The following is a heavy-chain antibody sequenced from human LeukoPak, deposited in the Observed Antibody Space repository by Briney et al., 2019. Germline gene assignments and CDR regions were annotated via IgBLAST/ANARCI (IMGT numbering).Heavy chain of an antibody. CDR2: INPSGGST. J-gene: IGHJ4*02. V-gene: IGHV1-46*01. D-gene: IGHD6-13*01. CDR1: GYTFTSYY. CDR3: AKDPPSPYSSSWYHSLDY. Sequence: GASVKVSCKASGYTFTSYYMHWVRQAPGQGLEWMGIINPSGGSTSYAQKFQGRVTMTRDTSTSTVYMELSSLRSEDTAVYYCAKDPPSPYSSSWYHSLDYWGQGTLVTVSS.